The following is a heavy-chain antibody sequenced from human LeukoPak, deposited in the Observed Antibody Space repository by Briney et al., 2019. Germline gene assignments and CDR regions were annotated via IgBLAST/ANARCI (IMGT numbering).Heavy chain of an antibody. CDR1: GGSFSGYY. J-gene: IGHJ4*02. CDR2: INHSGST. Sequence: SETLSLTCAVYGGSFSGYYWSWIRQPPGKGLEWIGEINHSGSTNYNPSLKSRVTISVDTSKNQFSLKRSSVTAADTAVYYCARGPNVTTRLYFDYWGQGTLVTVSS. D-gene: IGHD4-11*01. CDR3: ARGPNVTTRLYFDY. V-gene: IGHV4-34*01.